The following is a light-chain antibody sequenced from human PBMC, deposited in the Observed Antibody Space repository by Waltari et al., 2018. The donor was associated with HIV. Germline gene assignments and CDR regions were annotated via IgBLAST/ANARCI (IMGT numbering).Light chain of an antibody. CDR3: NSRDSSGNHWV. Sequence: SSELTQDPAVSVALGQTVRITCHVDSLRSYYASWYQQKPGQAPVRAIYDKNNRPSGIPDRFSGSSSGNTASLTITGAQAEDEADYYCNSRDSSGNHWVFGGGTKLTVL. CDR1: SLRSYY. V-gene: IGLV3-19*01. CDR2: DKN. J-gene: IGLJ3*02.